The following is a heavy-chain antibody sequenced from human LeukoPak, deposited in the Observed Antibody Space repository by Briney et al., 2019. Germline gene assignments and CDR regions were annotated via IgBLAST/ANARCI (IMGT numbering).Heavy chain of an antibody. V-gene: IGHV1-18*01. D-gene: IGHD3-22*01. J-gene: IGHJ4*02. CDR3: ARDPDSSGPYGPYFDY. CDR2: ISAYNGNT. Sequence: ASVKVSCKASGYTFTSYGISWVRQAPGQGLEWMGWISAYNGNTNYAQKLQGRVTMTTDTSTSTACMELRSLRSDDTAVYYCARDPDSSGPYGPYFDYWGQGTLVTVSS. CDR1: GYTFTSYG.